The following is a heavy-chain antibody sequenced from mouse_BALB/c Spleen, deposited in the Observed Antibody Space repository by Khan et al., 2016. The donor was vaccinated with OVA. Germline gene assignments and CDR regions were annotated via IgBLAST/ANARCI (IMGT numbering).Heavy chain of an antibody. CDR1: GFTFNNYG. CDR2: ISGDSNTI. Sequence: EVELVESGGGLVQPGGSRKLSCAASGFTFNNYGMHWVRQAPEKGLEWVAYISGDSNTIYYVDLVKGRFTISRDNPKNTLFLQMTSLMSEDTAMYYCATSYFYGYYFDYWGPGTTLTVS. D-gene: IGHD1-1*01. J-gene: IGHJ2*01. V-gene: IGHV5-17*02. CDR3: ATSYFYGYYFDY.